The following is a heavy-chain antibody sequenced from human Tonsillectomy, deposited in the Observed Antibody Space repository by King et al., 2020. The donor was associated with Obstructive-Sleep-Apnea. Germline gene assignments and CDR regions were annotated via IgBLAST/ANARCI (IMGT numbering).Heavy chain of an antibody. CDR3: ARDSRSVRAITMVRGVIFDY. CDR2: IYYSGST. J-gene: IGHJ4*02. Sequence: QLQESGPGLVKPSETLSLTCTVSGGSISSSSYYWGWIRQPPGKGLEWIGSIYYSGSTYYNPSLKSRVTISVDTTKNQFSLKLSSVTAADTAVYYCARDSRSVRAITMVRGVIFDYWGQGTLVTVSS. D-gene: IGHD3-10*01. CDR1: GGSISSSSYY. V-gene: IGHV4-39*07.